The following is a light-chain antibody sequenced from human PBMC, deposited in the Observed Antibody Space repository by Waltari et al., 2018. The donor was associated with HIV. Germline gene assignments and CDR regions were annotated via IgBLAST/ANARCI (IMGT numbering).Light chain of an antibody. J-gene: IGKJ4*01. CDR3: QQANRFPHT. Sequence: DIQITQSPLFVSASVGDRLSLTFRASQGIVTSLAWYQGDPGKAPSLLIYESSRLQGGVPSRFSGSGSGTSFSLNIDNLQAEDFAIYYCQQANRFPHTFGGGT. CDR2: ESS. CDR1: QGIVTS. V-gene: IGKV1-12*01.